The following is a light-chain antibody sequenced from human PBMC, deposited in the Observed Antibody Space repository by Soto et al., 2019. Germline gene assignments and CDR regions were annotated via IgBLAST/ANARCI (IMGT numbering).Light chain of an antibody. J-gene: IGLJ3*02. V-gene: IGLV2-14*03. CDR3: NSFTTTSAFEL. Sequence: QSALTQPASVSGSPGQSITISCTGSSSDIGGYNYVSWYQQHPGKAPKLIIYDVSNRPSGVSNRFSGSKSGNSASLTISGLQAEDEAHYYCNSFTTTSAFELFGGGTKRTVL. CDR1: SSDIGGYNY. CDR2: DVS.